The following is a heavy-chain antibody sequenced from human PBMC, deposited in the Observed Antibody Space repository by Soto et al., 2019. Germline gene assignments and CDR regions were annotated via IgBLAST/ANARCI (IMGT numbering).Heavy chain of an antibody. D-gene: IGHD6-19*01. CDR3: ARNYEWLLDY. Sequence: GGSLRLSCAASGFTFSSFGMHRVRQAPGKGLEWVAIIWSDGSIKYYADSVKGRFTISRDNSMNTLYLQMNTLGAEDTAVYYCARNYEWLLDYWGQGTLVTVSS. CDR1: GFTFSSFG. V-gene: IGHV3-33*01. CDR2: IWSDGSIK. J-gene: IGHJ4*02.